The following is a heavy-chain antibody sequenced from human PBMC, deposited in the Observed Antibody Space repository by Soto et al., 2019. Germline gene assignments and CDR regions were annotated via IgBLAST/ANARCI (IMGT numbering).Heavy chain of an antibody. CDR2: INAGNGNT. Sequence: ALVNGSCKASVYSYTGYAMHWVRHATGQRLEWMGWINAGNGNTKYSQKFQGRVTITRDTSASTAYMELSSLRSEDTAVYYCARAVAVAADFDYWGQGTLVTVSS. CDR1: VYSYTGYA. CDR3: ARAVAVAADFDY. D-gene: IGHD2-15*01. J-gene: IGHJ4*02. V-gene: IGHV1-3*01.